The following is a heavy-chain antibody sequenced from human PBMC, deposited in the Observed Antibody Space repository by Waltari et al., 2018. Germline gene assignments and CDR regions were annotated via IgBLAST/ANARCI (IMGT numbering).Heavy chain of an antibody. CDR3: TKDILAGGLDY. J-gene: IGHJ4*02. D-gene: IGHD2-15*01. Sequence: EVKLVGSGGGLVQPGGSLRLSCAATGVTLKDYAWHWVRQVPGKVLDWVSGIYWNRDRIDYAESVKGRFTISRDNAKNSLYLQMNSLRLEDMAFYYCTKDILAGGLDYWSQGTLVTVSS. CDR1: GVTLKDYA. V-gene: IGHV3-9*03. CDR2: IYWNRDRI.